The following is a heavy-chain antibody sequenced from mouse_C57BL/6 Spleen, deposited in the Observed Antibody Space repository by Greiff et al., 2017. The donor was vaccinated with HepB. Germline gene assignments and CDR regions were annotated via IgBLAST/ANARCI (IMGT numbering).Heavy chain of an antibody. CDR1: GYTFTSYW. CDR2: IDPSDSYT. J-gene: IGHJ2*01. Sequence: VQLQQPGAELVMPGASVKLSCKASGYTFTSYWMHWVKQRPGQGLEWIGEIDPSDSYTNYNQKFKGKSTLTVDKSSSTAYMQLSSLTSEDSAVYYCATYYYGSSYNFDYWGQGTTLTVSS. V-gene: IGHV1-69*01. CDR3: ATYYYGSSYNFDY. D-gene: IGHD1-1*01.